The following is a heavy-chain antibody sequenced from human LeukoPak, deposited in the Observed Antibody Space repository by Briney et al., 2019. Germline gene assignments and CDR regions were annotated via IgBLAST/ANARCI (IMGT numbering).Heavy chain of an antibody. D-gene: IGHD3-22*01. CDR1: GFTFSSYW. V-gene: IGHV3-7*01. Sequence: GGSLRLSCAASGFTFSSYWMSWVRQAPGKGLEWVATIKQDGSEKYYVDSVKGRFTISRDNAKNSLYLQMNSLRAEDTAVYYCAREYYDSSGYDDAFDIWGQGTMVTVSS. CDR3: AREYYDSSGYDDAFDI. J-gene: IGHJ3*02. CDR2: IKQDGSEK.